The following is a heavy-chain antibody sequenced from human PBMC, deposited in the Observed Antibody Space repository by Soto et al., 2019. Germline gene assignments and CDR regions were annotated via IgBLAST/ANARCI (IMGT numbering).Heavy chain of an antibody. CDR3: ARVGDGVTQNYYYYMDV. V-gene: IGHV3-7*01. J-gene: IGHJ6*03. CDR1: GFTFSSYW. Sequence: GGSLRLSCAASGFTFSSYWMSWVRQAPGKGLEWVAIIKQDGSEKYYVDSVKGRFTISRDNAKNSLYLQMNSLRAEDTAVYYCARVGDGVTQNYYYYMDVWGKGTTVTVSS. D-gene: IGHD3-10*01. CDR2: IKQDGSEK.